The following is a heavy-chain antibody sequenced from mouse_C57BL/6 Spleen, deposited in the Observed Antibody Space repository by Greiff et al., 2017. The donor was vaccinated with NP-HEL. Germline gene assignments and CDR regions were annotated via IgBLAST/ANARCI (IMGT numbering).Heavy chain of an antibody. D-gene: IGHD1-1*01. CDR2: ISSGSSTI. CDR1: GFTFSDYG. Sequence: DVMLVESGGGLVKPGGSLKLSCVASGFTFSDYGMHWVRQAPEKGLEWVAYISSGSSTIYYAEKVTGRFTISRDNAKNTLLMQMTRLRFEDTAMYSRACRRTVAATLDYWGQGTTLTVSA. V-gene: IGHV5-17*01. CDR3: ACRRTVAATLDY. J-gene: IGHJ2*01.